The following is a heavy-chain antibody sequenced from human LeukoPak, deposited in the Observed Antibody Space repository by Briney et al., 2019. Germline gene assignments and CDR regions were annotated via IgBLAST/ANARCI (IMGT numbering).Heavy chain of an antibody. CDR1: GYTFTSYG. Sequence: ASVKVSCKASGYTFTSYGISWVRQSPGQGLEWMGWISAYNGNTNYAQKLQGRVTMTTDTSTSTAYMELRSLRSDDTAVYYCARGPYSSSWYLEYFQHWGQGALVTVSS. D-gene: IGHD6-13*01. J-gene: IGHJ1*01. V-gene: IGHV1-18*01. CDR3: ARGPYSSSWYLEYFQH. CDR2: ISAYNGNT.